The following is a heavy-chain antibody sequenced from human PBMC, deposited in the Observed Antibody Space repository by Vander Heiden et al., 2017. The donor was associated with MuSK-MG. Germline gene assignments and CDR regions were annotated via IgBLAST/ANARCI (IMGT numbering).Heavy chain of an antibody. V-gene: IGHV1-3*01. J-gene: IGHJ4*02. CDR3: ARILGYCSSTSCRGDFGY. D-gene: IGHD2-2*01. CDR2: INAGNGNT. Sequence: QVQLVQSGAEVKKPGASVKVSCKASGYTFTSYAMHWVRQAPGQRLEWMGWINAGNGNTKYSQKFQGRVTITRDTSASTAYMELSSLRSEDTAVYYCARILGYCSSTSCRGDFGYWGQGTLVTVSS. CDR1: GYTFTSYA.